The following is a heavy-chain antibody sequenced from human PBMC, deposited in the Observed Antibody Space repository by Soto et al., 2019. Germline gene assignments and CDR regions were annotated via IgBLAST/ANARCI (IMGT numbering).Heavy chain of an antibody. CDR2: INGRGNYI. J-gene: IGHJ4*02. CDR3: VREDGKVGTNSAFDY. CDR1: GFTFSTYT. D-gene: IGHD1-26*01. Sequence: GGSLRLSCASSGFTFSTYTMNWVRQAPGKGLAWVSSINGRGNYIYYAESVKGRFTISRDNAKNSLYLQMGRLRAEDTALYYCVREDGKVGTNSAFDYLGLGALVTVSS. V-gene: IGHV3-21*01.